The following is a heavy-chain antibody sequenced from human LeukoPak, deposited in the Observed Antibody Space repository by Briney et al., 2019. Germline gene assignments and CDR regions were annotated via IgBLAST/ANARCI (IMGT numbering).Heavy chain of an antibody. V-gene: IGHV4-39*07. J-gene: IGHJ4*02. CDR1: GGSISSSRYY. Sequence: SETLSLTCTVSGGSISSSRYYWSWIRQPPGKGLEWIGEINHSGSTNYNPSLKSRVTISVDTSKNQFSLKLSSVTAADTAVYYCARGLTRYIAARPGSAYWGQGTLVTVSS. CDR2: INHSGST. CDR3: ARGLTRYIAARPGSAY. D-gene: IGHD6-6*01.